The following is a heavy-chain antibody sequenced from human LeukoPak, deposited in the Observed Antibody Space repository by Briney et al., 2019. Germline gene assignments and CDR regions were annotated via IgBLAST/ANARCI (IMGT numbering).Heavy chain of an antibody. V-gene: IGHV3-21*05. CDR3: ARSWGELSFFDS. Sequence: GLEWVSCISSSSTYIYYADSVKGRFTISRDNAKNSLYLQMNSLTAKDTAVYYCARSWGELSFFDSWGQGTLVTVSS. J-gene: IGHJ4*02. CDR2: ISSSSTYI. D-gene: IGHD3-16*02.